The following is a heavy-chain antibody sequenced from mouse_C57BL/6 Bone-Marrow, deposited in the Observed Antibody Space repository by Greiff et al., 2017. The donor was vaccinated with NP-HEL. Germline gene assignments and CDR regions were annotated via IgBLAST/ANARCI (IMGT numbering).Heavy chain of an antibody. CDR1: GFNLNDDY. Sequence: VQLQQSGAELVRPGASVKLSCTASGFNLNDDYMHWVKQRPEQGLEWIGRLYPENGDPEYASKFQGKAPQTADTSSNTAYRQLSSQTSEDTAVYYYTAYDDCSYFASDYWGQGTSVTVSS. CDR2: LYPENGDP. D-gene: IGHD2-4*01. V-gene: IGHV14-4*01. CDR3: TAYDDCSYFASDY. J-gene: IGHJ4*01.